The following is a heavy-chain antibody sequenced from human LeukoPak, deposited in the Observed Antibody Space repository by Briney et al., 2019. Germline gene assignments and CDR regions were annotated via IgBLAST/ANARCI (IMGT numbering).Heavy chain of an antibody. CDR3: AKGEGYSYGPMGY. Sequence: GGSLRLSCTASGFTFSSYWMSWVRQAPGKGLEWVAVISYDGSNKYYADSVKGRFTISRDNSKNTLYLQMNSLRAEDTAVYYCAKGEGYSYGPMGYWGQGTLVTVSS. CDR2: ISYDGSNK. CDR1: GFTFSSYW. D-gene: IGHD5-18*01. V-gene: IGHV3-30*18. J-gene: IGHJ4*02.